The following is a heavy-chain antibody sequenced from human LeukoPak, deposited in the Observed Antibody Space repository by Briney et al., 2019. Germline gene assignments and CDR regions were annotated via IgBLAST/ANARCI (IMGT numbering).Heavy chain of an antibody. D-gene: IGHD3-10*01. CDR2: IYYSGST. CDR3: ARVREYYGSGRPRDYYYHYDMDV. CDR1: GGSISSYY. V-gene: IGHV4-59*01. J-gene: IGHJ6*02. Sequence: KSSETLSLTCTVSGGSISSYYWSWIRQPPGKGLEWIGYIYYSGSTNYNPSLKSRVNISVDTSKNQFSLKLSSVTAADTAVYYCARVREYYGSGRPRDYYYHYDMDVWGQGTTVTVSS.